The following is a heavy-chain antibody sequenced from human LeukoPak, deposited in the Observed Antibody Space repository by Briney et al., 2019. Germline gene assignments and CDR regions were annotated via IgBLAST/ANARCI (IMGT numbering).Heavy chain of an antibody. CDR2: ISGSGGTT. D-gene: IGHD1-26*01. V-gene: IGHV3-23*01. CDR3: AKGYGWEASYYYYYMDV. Sequence: GGSLRLSCAASGFTFNRYGMSWVRQAPGKGLEWVSAISGSGGTTYYADSVKGRFTISRDNSKNTLYLQMNSLRAEGTAVYYCAKGYGWEASYYYYYMDVWGKGTTVTISS. J-gene: IGHJ6*03. CDR1: GFTFNRYG.